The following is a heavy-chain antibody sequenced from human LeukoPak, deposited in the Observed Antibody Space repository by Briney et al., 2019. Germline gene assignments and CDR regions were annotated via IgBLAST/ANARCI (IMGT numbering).Heavy chain of an antibody. V-gene: IGHV3-21*01. Sequence: PGGSLRPSCAASGFTFSIYSMNWVRQAPGKGLEWLSSITSSSNYIYYADSVKGRFTISRDNSKNTLYLQMNSLRAEDTAVYYCAKDLGVQWLVPYYFDYWGQGTLVTVSS. D-gene: IGHD6-19*01. CDR3: AKDLGVQWLVPYYFDY. J-gene: IGHJ4*02. CDR1: GFTFSIYS. CDR2: ITSSSNYI.